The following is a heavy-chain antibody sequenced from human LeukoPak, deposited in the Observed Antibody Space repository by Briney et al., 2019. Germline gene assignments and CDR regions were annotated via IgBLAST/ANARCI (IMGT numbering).Heavy chain of an antibody. CDR2: IKQDGSEK. CDR1: GFTFSDYY. J-gene: IGHJ4*02. D-gene: IGHD4-17*01. V-gene: IGHV3-7*01. Sequence: GGSLRLSCATSGFTFSDYYMSWVRQAPGKGLEWVANIKQDGSEKYYVDSVKGRFTISRDNAKNSLYLQMNSLRAEDTAVYYCARGGGGMTTVTTGGNFDYWGQGTLVTVSS. CDR3: ARGGGGMTTVTTGGNFDY.